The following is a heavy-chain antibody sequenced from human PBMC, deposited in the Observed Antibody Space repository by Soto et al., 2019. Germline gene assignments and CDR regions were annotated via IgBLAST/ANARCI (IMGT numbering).Heavy chain of an antibody. CDR1: GFTFSHYY. CDR3: ARDLGEWFGELLSRYYYYGMVV. J-gene: IGHJ6*02. Sequence: PGGSLRLSCAASGFTFSHYYMSWIRQAPGKGLEWVSSISSSSSYIYYADSVKGRFTISRDNAKNSLYLQMNSLRAEDTAVYYCARDLGEWFGELLSRYYYYGMVVWGQGTTVTVSS. V-gene: IGHV3-11*06. D-gene: IGHD3-10*01. CDR2: ISSSSSYI.